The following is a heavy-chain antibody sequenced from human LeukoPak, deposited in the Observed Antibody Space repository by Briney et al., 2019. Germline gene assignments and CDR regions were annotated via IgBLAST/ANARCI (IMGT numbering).Heavy chain of an antibody. CDR2: INQDATKE. D-gene: IGHD5-12*01. J-gene: IGHJ4*02. V-gene: IGHV3-7*01. CDR1: GFTFSNYW. Sequence: GGSLRLSCAASGFTFSNYWMTWVRQAPGKGLGWVAVINQDATKEYYMDSVKARFTISRDNAKNSVSLQMNSLRAGDTAVYYCVRDGGVSGYDLLDYWGQGTLVTVSS. CDR3: VRDGGVSGYDLLDY.